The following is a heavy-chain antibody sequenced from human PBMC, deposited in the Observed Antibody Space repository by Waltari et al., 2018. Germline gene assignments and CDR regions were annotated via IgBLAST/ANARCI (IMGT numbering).Heavy chain of an antibody. V-gene: IGHV3-23*03. CDR3: AKLGFLEWLFGVRGAFDI. Sequence: EVQLLESGGGLVQPGGSLRLSCAASGFTFSSYAMSWVRQAPGKGLEWVSVIYSGGSTYYADSVKGRFTISRDNSKNTLYLQMNSLRAEDTAVYYCAKLGFLEWLFGVRGAFDIWGQGTMVTVSS. D-gene: IGHD3-3*01. CDR1: GFTFSSYA. CDR2: IYSGGST. J-gene: IGHJ3*02.